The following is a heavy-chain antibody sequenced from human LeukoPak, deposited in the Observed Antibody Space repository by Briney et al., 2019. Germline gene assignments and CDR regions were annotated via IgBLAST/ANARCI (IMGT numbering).Heavy chain of an antibody. CDR2: INHSGST. D-gene: IGHD2-15*01. Sequence: SEILSLTCAVYGGSFSGYYWSWIRQPPGKGLERIGEINHSGSTNYNPSLKSRVTISVDTSKNQFSLKLSSVTAADTAVYYCARDRRGYCSGGSCYYRGPFDYWGQGTLVTVSS. J-gene: IGHJ4*02. V-gene: IGHV4-34*01. CDR3: ARDRRGYCSGGSCYYRGPFDY. CDR1: GGSFSGYY.